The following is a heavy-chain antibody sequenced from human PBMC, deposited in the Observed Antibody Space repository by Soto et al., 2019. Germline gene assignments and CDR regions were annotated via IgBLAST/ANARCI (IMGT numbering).Heavy chain of an antibody. D-gene: IGHD2-2*02. CDR3: ARGSCSSTSCYTGYYYYYGMDV. CDR2: MNPNSGNT. Sequence: QVQLVQSGAEVKKPGASVKVSCKASGYTFTSYDINWVRQATGQGLEWMGWMNPNSGNTGYAQKFQGRVTITRNTSISTADMELSSLRSEDTAVYYCARGSCSSTSCYTGYYYYYGMDVWGQGTTVTVSS. J-gene: IGHJ6*01. V-gene: IGHV1-8*01. CDR1: GYTFTSYD.